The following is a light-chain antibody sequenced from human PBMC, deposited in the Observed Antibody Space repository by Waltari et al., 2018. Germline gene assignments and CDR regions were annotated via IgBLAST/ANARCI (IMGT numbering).Light chain of an antibody. CDR2: FEV. V-gene: IGLV1-44*01. CDR3: AAWDDRLNGYV. Sequence: QSVLTQPPSASGTPGQRLTISCSGRTFNIGSNLVNWYQHLPGTAPNLLIYFEVQRPSGVPDRFSGSKSGTSASLVIRGLQSDDEGIYYCAAWDDRLNGYVFGPGTKVTVL. CDR1: TFNIGSNL. J-gene: IGLJ1*01.